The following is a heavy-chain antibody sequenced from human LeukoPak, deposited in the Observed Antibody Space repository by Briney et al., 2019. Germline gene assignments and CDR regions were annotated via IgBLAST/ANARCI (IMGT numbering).Heavy chain of an antibody. V-gene: IGHV3-48*01. J-gene: IGHJ4*02. CDR3: ARDPGLKRAAACGDH. D-gene: IGHD6-13*01. CDR2: ISSSSKII. CDR1: GFSFRTYG. Sequence: PGGSLRLSCAASGFSFRTYGMIWVREAPGKGLDWSSYISSSSKIIHYADSVMGRFTISRDNAKNSLYLQLSSLRAEDTAVYYCARDPGLKRAAACGDHWGQGTLVIVSS.